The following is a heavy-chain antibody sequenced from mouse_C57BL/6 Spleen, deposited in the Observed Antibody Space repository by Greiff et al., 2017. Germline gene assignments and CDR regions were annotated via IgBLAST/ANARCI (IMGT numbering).Heavy chain of an antibody. CDR2: LDPSDSYT. D-gene: IGHD2-3*01. CDR3: ARGRGYYVWYFDG. J-gene: IGHJ1*03. CDR1: GYTFTRYW. Sequence: QVQLQQPGAELVKPGASVKLSCKASGYTFTRYWMQWVKQRPGQGLEWIGELDPSDSYTNYNQKFKGKATVTVDTSSSTAYMQLSGLTSEYSAVYDCARGRGYYVWYFDGWGTGTTVTVSS. V-gene: IGHV1-50*01.